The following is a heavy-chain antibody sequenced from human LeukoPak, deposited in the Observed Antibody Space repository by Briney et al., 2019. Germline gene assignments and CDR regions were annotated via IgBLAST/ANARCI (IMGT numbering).Heavy chain of an antibody. Sequence: GESLKISCKGSGYSFTSYWIGWVRQMPGKGLEWMGNIYPGDSDTRYSPSFQGQVTISADKSVTTAYLQWSSLKASDTAMYYCARSSSNWFSPDYWGQGTLVTVSS. CDR2: IYPGDSDT. CDR3: ARSSSNWFSPDY. J-gene: IGHJ4*02. V-gene: IGHV5-51*01. D-gene: IGHD6-13*01. CDR1: GYSFTSYW.